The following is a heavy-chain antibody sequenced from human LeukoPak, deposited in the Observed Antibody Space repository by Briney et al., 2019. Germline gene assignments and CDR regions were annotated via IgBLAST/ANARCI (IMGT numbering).Heavy chain of an antibody. CDR2: ISSSSSYI. J-gene: IGHJ6*03. CDR1: GFTFSSYS. Sequence: GGSLRLSCAASGFTFSSYSMNWVRQAPGKGLEWVSSISSSSSYIYYADSVKGRFTISRDNAKNSLYLQMNSLRAEDTAVYYCASLRRGYTSGNYYYYFYMDVWGKGTTVTVSS. D-gene: IGHD5-18*01. V-gene: IGHV3-21*01. CDR3: ASLRRGYTSGNYYYYFYMDV.